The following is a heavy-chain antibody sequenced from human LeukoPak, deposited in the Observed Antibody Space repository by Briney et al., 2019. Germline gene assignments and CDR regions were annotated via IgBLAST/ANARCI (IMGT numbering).Heavy chain of an antibody. CDR2: INKDGSVA. V-gene: IGHV3-7*05. CDR3: ARHWSPKRGFDAFDV. Sequence: GGSLRLSCAAWGSTFSVYWIHWVRQAPGKGLEWVANINKDGSVANYVDSVKGRFTISRDNAKNSLYLQVSGLRAEDTAVYYCARHWSPKRGFDAFDVWGQGTMVTVSS. J-gene: IGHJ3*01. CDR1: GSTFSVYW. D-gene: IGHD3-10*01.